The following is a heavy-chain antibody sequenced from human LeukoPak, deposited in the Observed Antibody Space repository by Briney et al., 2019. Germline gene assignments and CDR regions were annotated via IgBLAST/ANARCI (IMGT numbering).Heavy chain of an antibody. CDR1: GGSFSGYY. V-gene: IGHV4-34*01. Sequence: SETLSLTCAVYGGSFSGYYWSWIRQPPGKGLEWIGEINHSGSTNYNPSLKSRVTISVDTSTNQFSLKLSSVTAADTVVYYCARAKYCSGGSCYHLDYWGQGTLVTVSS. D-gene: IGHD2-15*01. CDR3: ARAKYCSGGSCYHLDY. CDR2: INHSGST. J-gene: IGHJ4*02.